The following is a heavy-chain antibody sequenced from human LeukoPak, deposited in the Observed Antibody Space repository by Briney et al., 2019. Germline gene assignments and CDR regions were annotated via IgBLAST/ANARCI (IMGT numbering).Heavy chain of an antibody. CDR3: ARGKLGYYYYHMDA. Sequence: ASVKVSCKASGGNLSGYAISWVRQAPGQGLEWMGGIIPIYGTPHSAQKFQGRVTITTDESTSTAFMDLSSLRSEDTAVYYCARGKLGYYYYHMDAWGKGTTVTVSS. CDR2: IIPIYGTP. D-gene: IGHD3-3*02. CDR1: GGNLSGYA. V-gene: IGHV1-69*05. J-gene: IGHJ6*03.